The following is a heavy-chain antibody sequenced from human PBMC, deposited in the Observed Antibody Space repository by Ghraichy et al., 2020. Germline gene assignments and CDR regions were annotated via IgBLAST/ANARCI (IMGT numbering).Heavy chain of an antibody. D-gene: IGHD3-22*01. CDR3: AREGYYASSGSFDY. CDR2: ISSSSSYT. CDR1: GFTFSDYY. V-gene: IGHV3-11*06. Sequence: GGSLRLSCAASGFTFSDYYMSWIRQAPGKGLEWVSYISSSSSYTNYADSVKGRFTISRDNAKNSLYLQMNYLRAEDTAVYYCAREGYYASSGSFDYWGQGTLVTVSS. J-gene: IGHJ4*02.